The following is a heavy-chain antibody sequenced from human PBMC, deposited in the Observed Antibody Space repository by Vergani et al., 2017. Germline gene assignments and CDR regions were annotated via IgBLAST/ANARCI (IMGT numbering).Heavy chain of an antibody. V-gene: IGHV3-15*01. Sequence: VQPVESGGGLVKPGGSLRLSCAASGFTFSNAWMSWVRQAPGKGLEWVGRIKSKTDGGTTDYAAPVKGRFTISRDDSKNTLYLKMNSLKTEDTAVYYCTTDSKDVWSGGTRYYYYMDVWGKGTTVTVSS. CDR1: GFTFSNAW. D-gene: IGHD3-3*01. J-gene: IGHJ6*03. CDR2: IKSKTDGGTT. CDR3: TTDSKDVWSGGTRYYYYMDV.